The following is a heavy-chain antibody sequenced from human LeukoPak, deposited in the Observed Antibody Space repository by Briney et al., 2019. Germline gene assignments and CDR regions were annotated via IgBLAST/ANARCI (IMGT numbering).Heavy chain of an antibody. Sequence: SGPTLVKPTQTLTLACTLSGVSVSTYGVGVGWIRQPPGKALEWLALIYWDDDKRYSPSLKTRLTVTRDTSKNQVVLTMTDIDPVDTATYYCAHRTWGNSGWYGLEFVYWGRGTLVTVSS. J-gene: IGHJ4*02. CDR3: AHRTWGNSGWYGLEFVY. CDR2: IYWDDDK. D-gene: IGHD6-19*01. CDR1: GVSVSTYGVG. V-gene: IGHV2-5*02.